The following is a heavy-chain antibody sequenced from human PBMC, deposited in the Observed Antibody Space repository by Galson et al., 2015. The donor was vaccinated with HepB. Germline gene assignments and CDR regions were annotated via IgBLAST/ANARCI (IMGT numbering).Heavy chain of an antibody. CDR2: TYYRSKWYN. CDR3: ARWRHDSGDFDY. Sequence: CAISGDSVSSNSAAWNWTRQSPSRGLEWLGRTYYRSKWYNDYAVSVKSQITINPDTSKNQFSLQLNSVTPEDTAVYYCARWRHDSGDFDYWSQGALVTVSS. J-gene: IGHJ4*02. CDR1: GDSVSSNSAA. V-gene: IGHV6-1*01. D-gene: IGHD4-17*01.